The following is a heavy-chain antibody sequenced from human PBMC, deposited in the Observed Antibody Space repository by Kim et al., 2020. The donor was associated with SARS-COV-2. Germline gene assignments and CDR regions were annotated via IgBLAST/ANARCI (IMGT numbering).Heavy chain of an antibody. D-gene: IGHD1-7*01. Sequence: ASVKVSCKASGYTFTSYAMHWVRQAPGQRLEWMGWINADNGNTTYSQKFKGRVTITRDTSATTAYMELSSLRSEDTAVYYCARGNYLSYYYAVDVSGHGT. CDR2: INADNGNT. J-gene: IGHJ6*02. CDR3: ARGNYLSYYYAVDV. CDR1: GYTFTSYA. V-gene: IGHV1-3*01.